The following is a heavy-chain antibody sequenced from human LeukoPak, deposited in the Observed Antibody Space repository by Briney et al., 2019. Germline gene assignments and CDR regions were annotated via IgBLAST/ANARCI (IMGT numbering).Heavy chain of an antibody. CDR2: ISGSGGST. CDR3: AKDLNGGKAYDYGDYGSRY. V-gene: IGHV3-23*01. J-gene: IGHJ4*02. CDR1: GFTFSSYW. D-gene: IGHD4-17*01. Sequence: AGGSLRLSCAASGFTFSSYWMSWVRQAPGKGLEWVSAISGSGGSTYYADSVKGRFTISRDNSKNTLYLQMNSLRAEDTAVYYCAKDLNGGKAYDYGDYGSRYWGQGTLVTVSS.